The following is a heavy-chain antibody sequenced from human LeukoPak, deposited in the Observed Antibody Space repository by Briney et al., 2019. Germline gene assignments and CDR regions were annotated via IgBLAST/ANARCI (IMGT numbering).Heavy chain of an antibody. Sequence: GGSLRLSCAASGFTLSSYGIHWVRQAPGKGLEWVAVIGYDGSKKYYADSVKGRFTISRDNSKNTLYLHMNSLRVEDTAVYYCARDRGGYCSGGTCYPGLLSYSMDVWGKGTTVTVSS. CDR1: GFTLSSYG. CDR2: IGYDGSKK. V-gene: IGHV3-33*01. D-gene: IGHD2-15*01. CDR3: ARDRGGYCSGGTCYPGLLSYSMDV. J-gene: IGHJ6*04.